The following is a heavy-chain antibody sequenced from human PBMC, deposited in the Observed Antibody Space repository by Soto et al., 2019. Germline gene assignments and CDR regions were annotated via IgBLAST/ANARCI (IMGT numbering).Heavy chain of an antibody. J-gene: IGHJ6*02. CDR2: ISSSGITI. Sequence: PGGSLRLSCAASGFTSISYETNWGRPPPGRGRGWVSYISSSGITIYYADSVKGQFTISRDTAKNSLTLQMNSLRAEDTAVYYCARDSLIVVVPPASGWYYYGMDVWGQGTTVTVSS. CDR3: ARDSLIVVVPPASGWYYYGMDV. V-gene: IGHV3-48*03. CDR1: GFTSISYE. D-gene: IGHD2-2*01.